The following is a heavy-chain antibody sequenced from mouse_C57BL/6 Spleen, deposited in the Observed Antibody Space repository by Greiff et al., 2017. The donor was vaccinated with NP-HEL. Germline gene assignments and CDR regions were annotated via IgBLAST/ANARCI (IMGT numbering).Heavy chain of an antibody. D-gene: IGHD1-1*01. Sequence: EVKVVESGGGLVKPGGSLKLSCAASGFTFSDYGMHWVRQAPEKGLEWVAYISSGSSTIYYADTVKGRFTISRDNATNTLFLQMTSLRSEDTAMYYCARPLLATVVATGYFDGWGTVTTVTVSS. CDR3: ARPLLATVVATGYFDG. CDR1: GFTFSDYG. V-gene: IGHV5-17*01. J-gene: IGHJ1*03. CDR2: ISSGSSTI.